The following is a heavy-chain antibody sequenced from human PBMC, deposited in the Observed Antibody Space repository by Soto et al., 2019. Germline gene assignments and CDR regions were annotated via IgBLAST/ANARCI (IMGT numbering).Heavy chain of an antibody. Sequence: SVKVSCKASGGTFSSYAISWVRQAPGQGLEWMGGIIPIFGTANYAQKFQGRVTITADESTSTAYMELSSLRSEDTAVYYCASVKRITIFGVVINGAFDIWGQGTMVTVS. CDR1: GGTFSSYA. V-gene: IGHV1-69*13. J-gene: IGHJ3*02. D-gene: IGHD3-3*01. CDR3: ASVKRITIFGVVINGAFDI. CDR2: IIPIFGTA.